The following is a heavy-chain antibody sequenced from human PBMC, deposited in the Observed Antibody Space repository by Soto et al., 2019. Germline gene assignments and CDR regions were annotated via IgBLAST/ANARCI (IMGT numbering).Heavy chain of an antibody. CDR2: ISAYNGNT. CDR3: ARDFGGYDFWSGYRYYYYYMDV. Sequence: VSVKVSCKASGYTFTSYGICWVRQAPGQGLEWMGWISAYNGNTNYAQKLQGRVTMTTDTSTSTAYMELRSLRSDDTAVYYCARDFGGYDFWSGYRYYYYYMDVWGKGTTVTVSS. D-gene: IGHD3-3*01. J-gene: IGHJ6*03. CDR1: GYTFTSYG. V-gene: IGHV1-18*01.